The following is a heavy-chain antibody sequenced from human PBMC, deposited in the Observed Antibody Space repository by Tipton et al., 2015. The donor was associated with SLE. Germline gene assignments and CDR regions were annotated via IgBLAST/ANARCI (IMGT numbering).Heavy chain of an antibody. Sequence: GSLRLSCAASGFTFSDYEMNWVRQAPGKGLEWVSYISSTGTNLYYADSVKGRFTISRDNAKNSLYLQMNSLRAEDTAVYYCARGQYYGSGSYGYFDYWGQGTLVTVSS. CDR3: ARGQYYGSGSYGYFDY. CDR1: GFTFSDYE. V-gene: IGHV3-48*03. CDR2: ISSTGTNL. J-gene: IGHJ4*02. D-gene: IGHD3-10*01.